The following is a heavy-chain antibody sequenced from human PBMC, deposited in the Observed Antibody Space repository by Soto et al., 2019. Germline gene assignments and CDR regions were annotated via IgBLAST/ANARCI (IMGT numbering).Heavy chain of an antibody. CDR3: ARAPRMAPFDI. CDR2: IRNDGSDK. V-gene: IGHV3-33*01. CDR1: GFIFSPYG. J-gene: IGHJ3*02. Sequence: PGGSLRLSCAASGFIFSPYGIHWVRQAPGKGLEWVALIRNDGSDKYYAESVTGRFTISRDNSKNTVYLQMNSLRAEDTALHFCARAPRMAPFDIWGKGTMVTVSS.